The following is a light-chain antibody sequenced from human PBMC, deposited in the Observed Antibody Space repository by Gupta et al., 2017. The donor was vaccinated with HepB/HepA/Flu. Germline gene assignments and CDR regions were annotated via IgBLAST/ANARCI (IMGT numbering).Light chain of an antibody. CDR2: SAS. Sequence: DIRLTQSPSSLSASVGDTVSITCRASQNIRISLNWYQQKPGKAPNLLMYSASSLQSGVSSTFSGSGSGTDFTLTINVLQPEGFATYYCQQTDTAPGSFGQGTKLEIK. V-gene: IGKV1-39*01. CDR3: QQTDTAPGS. J-gene: IGKJ2*04. CDR1: QNIRIS.